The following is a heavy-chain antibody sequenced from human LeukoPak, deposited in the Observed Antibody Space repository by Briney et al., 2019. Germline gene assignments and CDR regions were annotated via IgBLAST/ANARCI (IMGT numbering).Heavy chain of an antibody. J-gene: IGHJ6*02. CDR1: GYIFTSYW. V-gene: IGHV5-51*01. D-gene: IGHD5-12*01. CDR2: IYPGDSDT. Sequence: GGSLEISCQGSGYIFTSYWIGWVRPVPGKGLEGMGIIYPGDSDTRYSPSFHGQVTISADKSINTAYLQWSSLKASDTAMYYCARPKAGGWLGMDVWGQGTMVTVSS. CDR3: ARPKAGGWLGMDV.